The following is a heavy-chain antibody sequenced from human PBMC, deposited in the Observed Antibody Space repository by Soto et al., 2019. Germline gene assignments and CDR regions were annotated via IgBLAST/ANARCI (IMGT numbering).Heavy chain of an antibody. CDR3: AHIPGSGQLLYSYYYYMCV. V-gene: IGHV2-5*02. Sequence: QITLKESGPTLVKPTQTLTLTCTFSGFSLTTSGEAVGWIRQPPGKALEWLALIYWDDDKRSSPSLKSRLTITNYTCKKHVVHTMPNMDPVDTATYYCAHIPGSGQLLYSYYYYMCVWGKGTTVTVSS. D-gene: IGHD3-10*01. CDR2: IYWDDDK. CDR1: GFSLTTSGEA. J-gene: IGHJ6*03.